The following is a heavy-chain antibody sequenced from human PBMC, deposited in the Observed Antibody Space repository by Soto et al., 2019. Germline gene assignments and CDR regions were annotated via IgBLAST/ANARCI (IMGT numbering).Heavy chain of an antibody. Sequence: SETLSLTCTVSGGSISSSYWSWIQQPPGKGLEWIGYIYYSGSTNYNPSLKSRVTISVDTSKNQFSLKLSSVTAADTAVYYCARPHGGSSGWDNWFDPWGQGTLVTVSS. V-gene: IGHV4-59*01. CDR2: IYYSGST. J-gene: IGHJ5*02. D-gene: IGHD6-25*01. CDR1: GGSISSSY. CDR3: ARPHGGSSGWDNWFDP.